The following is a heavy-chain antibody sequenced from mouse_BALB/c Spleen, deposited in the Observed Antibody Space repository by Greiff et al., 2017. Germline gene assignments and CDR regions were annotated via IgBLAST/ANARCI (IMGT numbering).Heavy chain of an antibody. V-gene: IGHV1-87*01. Sequence: VQLQESGAELARPGASVKLSCKASGYTFTSYWMQWVKQRPGQGLEWIGAIYPGDGDTRYTQKFKGKATLTADKSSSTAYMQLSSLASEDSAVYYCARGGQLDYWGQGTTLTVSS. CDR2: IYPGDGDT. J-gene: IGHJ2*01. D-gene: IGHD4-1*02. CDR3: ARGGQLDY. CDR1: GYTFTSYW.